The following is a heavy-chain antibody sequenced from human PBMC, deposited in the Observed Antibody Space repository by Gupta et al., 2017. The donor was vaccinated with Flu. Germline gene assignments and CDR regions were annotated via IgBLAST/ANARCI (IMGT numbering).Heavy chain of an antibody. Sequence: EVQLLESGGGLAHPGGSLTLACAASGFDFSRFGLSWVRQAPGKGLEWVSSISGSGGYIFYADSVKGRFTTSRDSSKKTLYLEMRSLRAADTAVYYCAKVPSTGTTLNYFDSWGQGTLVTVS. CDR3: AKVPSTGTTLNYFDS. CDR2: ISGSGGYI. J-gene: IGHJ4*02. V-gene: IGHV3-23*01. D-gene: IGHD1-1*01. CDR1: GFDFSRFG.